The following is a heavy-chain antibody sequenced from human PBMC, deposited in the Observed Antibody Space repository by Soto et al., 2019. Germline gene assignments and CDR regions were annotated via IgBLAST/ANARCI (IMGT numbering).Heavy chain of an antibody. CDR2: IYYSGST. Sequence: PSETLSLTCTVSGGSISSYYWSWIRQPPGKGLEWIGYIYYSGSTNYNPSLKSRVTISVDTSKNRFSLKLSSVTAADTAVYYCARHTLTNYGDLPFDPWGQGTLVTVSS. D-gene: IGHD4-17*01. CDR1: GGSISSYY. J-gene: IGHJ5*02. V-gene: IGHV4-59*08. CDR3: ARHTLTNYGDLPFDP.